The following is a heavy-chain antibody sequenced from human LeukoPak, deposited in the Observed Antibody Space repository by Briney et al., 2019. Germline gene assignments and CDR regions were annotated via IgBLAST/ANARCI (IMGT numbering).Heavy chain of an antibody. J-gene: IGHJ5*02. CDR3: ARDAAGRGVFNWFDP. CDR2: IKQDGREK. CDR1: GFTFSSYW. D-gene: IGHD6-13*01. V-gene: IGHV3-7*01. Sequence: GGSLRLSCAASGFTFSSYWMSWVRQAPGKGLEWVANIKQDGREKYYVDSVKGRFTISRDNAKNSLYLQMNSLRAEDTAVYYCARDAAGRGVFNWFDPWGQGTLVTVSS.